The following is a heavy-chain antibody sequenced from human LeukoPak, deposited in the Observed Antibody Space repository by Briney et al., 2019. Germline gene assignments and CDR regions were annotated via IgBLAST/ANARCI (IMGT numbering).Heavy chain of an antibody. CDR1: GYTFTGYY. V-gene: IGHV1-46*01. CDR2: INPSGGST. Sequence: ASVKVSCKASGYTFTGYYMHWVRQAPGQGLEWMGRINPSGGSTSYAQKLQGRVTMTRDTSTSTVYMELSSLRSEDTAVYYCARAREPRRITMIVEGWFDPWGQGTLVTVSS. D-gene: IGHD3-22*01. CDR3: ARAREPRRITMIVEGWFDP. J-gene: IGHJ5*02.